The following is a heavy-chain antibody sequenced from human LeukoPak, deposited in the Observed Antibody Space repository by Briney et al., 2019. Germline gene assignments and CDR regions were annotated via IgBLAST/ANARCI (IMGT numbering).Heavy chain of an antibody. CDR3: ARGRRSFDC. CDR1: GYTFPYYG. V-gene: IGHV1-18*01. CDR2: ISVYNGHT. J-gene: IGHJ4*02. Sequence: ASVPFSCTASGYTFPYYGINWVRQAPGQGLEWMGWISVYNGHTNYAQKLQGRVTMTTDTSTSSAYMELRSLRSDDTAVYFCARGRRSFDCWGQGALVTVS.